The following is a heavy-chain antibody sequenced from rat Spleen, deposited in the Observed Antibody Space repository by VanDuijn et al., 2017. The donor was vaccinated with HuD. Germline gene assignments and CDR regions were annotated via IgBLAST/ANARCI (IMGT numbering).Heavy chain of an antibody. V-gene: IGHV5-22*01. CDR3: TRAPYGYFDY. J-gene: IGHJ2*01. CDR1: GFTFSDYY. D-gene: IGHD1-3*01. Sequence: EVQLVESGGGLVQPGRSLKLSCAASGFTFSDYYMAWVRQAPKKGLEWVASISYEGSSTYYGDSVKGRFTISRDSAKSTLYLQMNSLRPEDTATYYCTRAPYGYFDYWGQGVEVTVSS. CDR2: ISYEGSST.